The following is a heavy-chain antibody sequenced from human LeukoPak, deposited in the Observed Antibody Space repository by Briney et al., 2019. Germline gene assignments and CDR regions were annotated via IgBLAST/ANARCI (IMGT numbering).Heavy chain of an antibody. Sequence: PSETLSLTCTVSGGSLSSYYWSWIRQPPGKGLEWIGYVYYSGSTNYNPSLKSRVTMSVDTSKNQFSLKLISMAAADTAVYYCARAHSTSWYMDYWGQGTLVTVSS. D-gene: IGHD6-13*01. J-gene: IGHJ4*02. CDR2: VYYSGST. CDR3: ARAHSTSWYMDY. V-gene: IGHV4-59*01. CDR1: GGSLSSYY.